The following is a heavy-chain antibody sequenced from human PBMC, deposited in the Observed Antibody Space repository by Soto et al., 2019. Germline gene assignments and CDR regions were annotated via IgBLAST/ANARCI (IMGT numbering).Heavy chain of an antibody. Sequence: QVQLQESGPGLVKPSQTLSLTCTVSGGSISSAAYYWSWIRQHPGKGLEWIGYISHSGSTYYNPSLKSRVIISVGTPKNQFSLGLTSVAAAATAVYYCAREYTYGSNFFDCWGQGALVTVSS. CDR1: GGSISSAAYY. D-gene: IGHD2-2*02. J-gene: IGHJ4*02. V-gene: IGHV4-31*03. CDR2: ISHSGST. CDR3: AREYTYGSNFFDC.